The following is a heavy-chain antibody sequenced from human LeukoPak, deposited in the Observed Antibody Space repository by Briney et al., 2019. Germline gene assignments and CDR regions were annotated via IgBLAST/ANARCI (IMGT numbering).Heavy chain of an antibody. CDR1: GGSISTSNYY. J-gene: IGHJ4*02. Sequence: SETLSLTCTVSGGSISTSNYYWGWIRQPPGKGLEWIGSINYSGTTYYNPSLKSRVTISVDTSKNQLSLKLSSVTAADTAVYYCARWGGPYGDPFGYWGQGTLVTVSS. V-gene: IGHV4-39*01. CDR3: ARWGGPYGDPFGY. D-gene: IGHD4-17*01. CDR2: INYSGTT.